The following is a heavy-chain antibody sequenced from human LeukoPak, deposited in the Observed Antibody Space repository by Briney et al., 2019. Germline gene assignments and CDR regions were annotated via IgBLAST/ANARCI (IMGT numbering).Heavy chain of an antibody. CDR1: GFTFSDYT. CDR2: IHRTSSPI. Sequence: GGSLRLSCASSGFTFSDYTMNWLRQAPGKGLEWVSSIHRTSSPIYYADSVKGRFTISRDNSKNTLYLQMNSLRAEDTAVYYCARDLGQYFDYWGQGALVTVSS. V-gene: IGHV3-48*01. CDR3: ARDLGQYFDY. J-gene: IGHJ4*02.